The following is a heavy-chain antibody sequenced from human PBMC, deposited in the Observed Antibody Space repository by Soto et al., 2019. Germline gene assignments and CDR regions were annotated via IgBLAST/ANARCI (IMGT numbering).Heavy chain of an antibody. V-gene: IGHV3-23*01. Sequence: PGGSLRLSCEASGFTFSNYAMSWVRQAPGKGLEWVSTISATGSTLYADSVKGRFTISRDNSKNTVYLQMNFLRAEDTAVYYCATVTFKWAVPGSGYFYIWGQGTMVTVSS. CDR2: ISATGST. J-gene: IGHJ4*02. D-gene: IGHD3-3*01. CDR3: ATVTFKWAVPGSGYFYI. CDR1: GFTFSNYA.